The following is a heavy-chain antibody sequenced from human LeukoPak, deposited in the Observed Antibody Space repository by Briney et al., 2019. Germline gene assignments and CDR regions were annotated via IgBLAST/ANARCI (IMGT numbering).Heavy chain of an antibody. D-gene: IGHD5-12*01. Sequence: GASVKVSCKASGGTFSSYAIIWVRQAPGQGLEWMGRIIPIFGTANYAQKFQGRVTITTDESTSTAYMELSSLRSEDTAVYYCARVGGHSGYVDWFDPWGQGTLVTVSS. CDR2: IIPIFGTA. CDR3: ARVGGHSGYVDWFDP. J-gene: IGHJ5*02. V-gene: IGHV1-69*05. CDR1: GGTFSSYA.